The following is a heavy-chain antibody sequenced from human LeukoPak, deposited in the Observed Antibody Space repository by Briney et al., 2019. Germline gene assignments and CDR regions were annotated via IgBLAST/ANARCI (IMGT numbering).Heavy chain of an antibody. CDR1: GFTFNTYS. D-gene: IGHD3-10*01. Sequence: PGGSLRLSCAASGFTFNTYSMTWVRQAPGNGLEWLSYISSSSDAIWYADSVKGRFTVSRDNAKNSLYLHMNSLRDEDTAVYYCARENWFKFDYWGQGSLVTVSS. V-gene: IGHV3-48*02. CDR2: ISSSSDAI. CDR3: ARENWFKFDY. J-gene: IGHJ4*02.